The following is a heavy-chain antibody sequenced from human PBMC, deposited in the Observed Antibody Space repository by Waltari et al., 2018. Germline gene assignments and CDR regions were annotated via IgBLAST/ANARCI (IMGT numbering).Heavy chain of an antibody. CDR2: LYSGGVT. CDR1: GFTVSHNY. D-gene: IGHD1-7*01. CDR3: AKQTSDSTTCHY. J-gene: IGHJ4*02. V-gene: IGHV3-66*04. Sequence: EVQLVESGGGLVQPGESLRLSCAASGFTVSHNYMSWVRQAPGKGLEWVSALYSGGVTYYADTVRGRFTISSDNSKNTLYLQMNSLRDEDTAVYYCAKQTSDSTTCHYWGQGTLVTVSS.